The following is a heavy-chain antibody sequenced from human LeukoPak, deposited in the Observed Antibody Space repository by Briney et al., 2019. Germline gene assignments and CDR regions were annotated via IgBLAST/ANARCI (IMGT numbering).Heavy chain of an antibody. CDR3: ATSPVTTWWFDP. D-gene: IGHD4-17*01. V-gene: IGHV4-61*02. J-gene: IGHJ5*02. Sequence: PSETLSLTCTVSGGSISSGSYSWNWIRQPAGKGLEWIGRMYSSGTTNYNPSLKSRVTISVDTPKNQFSLKLSSVTASDTAVYYCATSPVTTWWFDPWGQGTLVTVSS. CDR2: MYSSGTT. CDR1: GGSISSGSYS.